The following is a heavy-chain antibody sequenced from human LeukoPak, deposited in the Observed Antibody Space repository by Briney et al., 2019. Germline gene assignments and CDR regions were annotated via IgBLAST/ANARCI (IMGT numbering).Heavy chain of an antibody. V-gene: IGHV3-21*01. CDR2: ISSSSSYI. D-gene: IGHD1-1*01. CDR1: GFTFSTYA. J-gene: IGHJ6*03. Sequence: GGPLRFSCAASGFTFSTYAINWVRQAPGKGLEWVSSISSSSSYICYADSVNGQFTIAIDNAKNSLYLQTNSRRAEDTAVYFCARGETGGEYKYYYHMDVWGKGTTVAVSS. CDR3: ARGETGGEYKYYYHMDV.